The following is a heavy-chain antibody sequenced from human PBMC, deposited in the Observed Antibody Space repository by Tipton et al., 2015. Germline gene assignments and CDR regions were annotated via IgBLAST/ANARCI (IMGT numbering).Heavy chain of an antibody. CDR2: IYYSGST. CDR3: ARLEMAHLGGH. D-gene: IGHD5-24*01. J-gene: IGHJ1*01. Sequence: TLSLTCTVSGGSISRGGFHWSWIRHHPGKGLEWIGYIYYSGSTYYNPSLKSRVTISVDTSKNQFSLKLSSVTAADTAVYYCARLEMAHLGGHWGQGTLVTVSS. V-gene: IGHV4-31*03. CDR1: GGSISRGGFH.